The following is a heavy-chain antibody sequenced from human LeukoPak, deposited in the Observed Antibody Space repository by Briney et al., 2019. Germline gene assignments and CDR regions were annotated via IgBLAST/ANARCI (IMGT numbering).Heavy chain of an antibody. CDR2: ISSSSSYI. J-gene: IGHJ6*03. CDR3: AKGSGYEAQYCYYYMDV. V-gene: IGHV3-21*01. D-gene: IGHD5-12*01. Sequence: GGSLRLSCAASGFTFSSYSMNWVRQAPGKGLEWVSSISSSSSYIYYADSVKGRFTISRDNSKNTLYLHVNSLRPEDTAVYYCAKGSGYEAQYCYYYMDVWGKGTTVTISS. CDR1: GFTFSSYS.